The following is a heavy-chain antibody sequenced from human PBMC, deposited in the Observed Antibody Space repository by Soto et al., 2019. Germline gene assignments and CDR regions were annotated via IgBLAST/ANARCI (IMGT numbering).Heavy chain of an antibody. J-gene: IGHJ6*02. CDR3: ARDPGFWSGYYTGLVEDGMDV. Sequence: SETLSLTCTVSGGSISSGGYYWSWIRQHPGKGLEWIGYIYYSGSTYYNPSLKSRVTISVDTSKNQFSLKLSSVTAADTAVYYCARDPGFWSGYYTGLVEDGMDVWGQGTTVTVSS. CDR2: IYYSGST. V-gene: IGHV4-31*03. CDR1: GGSISSGGYY. D-gene: IGHD3-3*01.